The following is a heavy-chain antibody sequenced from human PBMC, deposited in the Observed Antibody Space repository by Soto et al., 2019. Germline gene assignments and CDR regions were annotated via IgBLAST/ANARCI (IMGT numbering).Heavy chain of an antibody. D-gene: IGHD4-17*01. CDR2: IYYSGST. J-gene: IGHJ4*02. CDR3: AGRYGGTLDY. CDR1: GGSISSYY. V-gene: IGHV4-59*08. Sequence: SETLSLTCTVSGGSISSYYWSWIRQPPGKGLEWIGYIYYSGSTNYNPSLKSRVTISVDTSKNQFSLKLSSVTAADTAVYSCAGRYGGTLDYWGKGTLVTVSS.